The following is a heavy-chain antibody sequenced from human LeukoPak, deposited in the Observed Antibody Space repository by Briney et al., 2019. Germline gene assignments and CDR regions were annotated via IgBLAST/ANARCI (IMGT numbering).Heavy chain of an antibody. D-gene: IGHD5-12*01. CDR3: AKEPRVATIEIFDY. CDR2: ISGGGAVT. CDR1: GFTFSSYA. Sequence: GVSLRLSCAASGFTFSSYAMSWVRHAPGEGLEWVSSISGGGAVTYYADSVKGRFTISRDNSKNTVYLQMNSLRAEDTAVYYCAKEPRVATIEIFDYWGQGTLVTVSS. J-gene: IGHJ4*02. V-gene: IGHV3-23*01.